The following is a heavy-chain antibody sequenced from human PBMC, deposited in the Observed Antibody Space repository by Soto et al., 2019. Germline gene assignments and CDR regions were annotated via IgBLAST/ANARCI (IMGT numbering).Heavy chain of an antibody. Sequence: VQLVESGGGLVQPGRSLRLSCTASAFTFGAFAMHWVRQVPGKGLEWVSGINWNGNYIGYANSVKGRVTFSRDNAKNPLYFQMDSLRPEDTAVYFWASAPTGCTGPVYFDWGGGGSLVAVSS. CDR2: INWNGNYI. V-gene: IGHV3-9*01. J-gene: IGHJ4*02. D-gene: IGHD3-10*01. CDR1: AFTFGAFA. CDR3: ASAPTGCTGPVYFDW.